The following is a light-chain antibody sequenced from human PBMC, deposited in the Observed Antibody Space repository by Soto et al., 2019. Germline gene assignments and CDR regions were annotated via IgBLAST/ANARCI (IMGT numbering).Light chain of an antibody. Sequence: DIQPTQSHSTLCANVGDRVTLTCLASQTISSWLAWYQQKPGKAPKLLMHDASSLESGVPSRFSGSASGTEFTLTISSLQPDDFATYFCQQYSTYSWTFGQGTKVDI. CDR2: DAS. V-gene: IGKV1-5*01. CDR1: QTISSW. J-gene: IGKJ1*01. CDR3: QQYSTYSWT.